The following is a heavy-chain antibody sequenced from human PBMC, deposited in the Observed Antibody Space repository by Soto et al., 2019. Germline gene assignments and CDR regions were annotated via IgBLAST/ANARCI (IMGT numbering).Heavy chain of an antibody. V-gene: IGHV4-39*01. J-gene: IGHJ5*02. CDR1: GDSIGSVKYQ. CDR3: ARRPVRGGNSGVGFDP. Sequence: QVRLQESGPGLVKPSETLSLTCTVSGDSIGSVKYQWGWIRQSPGKGLEWIGSMYSTGSTQYNPSLKSRVTMSVDTSTNQFSLKLRSVTAADTAIYYCARRPVRGGNSGVGFDPWGQGTLVTVSS. D-gene: IGHD2-15*01. CDR2: MYSTGST.